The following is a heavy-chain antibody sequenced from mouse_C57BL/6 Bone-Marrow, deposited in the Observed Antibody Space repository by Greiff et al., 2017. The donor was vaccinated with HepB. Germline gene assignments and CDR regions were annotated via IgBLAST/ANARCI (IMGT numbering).Heavy chain of an antibody. J-gene: IGHJ4*01. Sequence: EVKLVESGGGLVQPGGSLKLSCAASGFTFSDYYMYWVRQTPEKRLEWVAYISNGGGSTYYPDTVKGRFTISRDNAKNTLYLQMSRLKSEDTAMYYCARGSYRVYYAMSYWGQGTSVTVSS. CDR3: ARGSYRVYYAMSY. D-gene: IGHD2-12*01. V-gene: IGHV5-12*01. CDR2: ISNGGGST. CDR1: GFTFSDYY.